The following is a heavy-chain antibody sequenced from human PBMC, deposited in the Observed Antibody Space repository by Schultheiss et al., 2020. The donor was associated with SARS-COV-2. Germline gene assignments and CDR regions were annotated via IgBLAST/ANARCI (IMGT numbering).Heavy chain of an antibody. CDR1: GFTFSSYS. CDR2: ISSSGSYI. D-gene: IGHD5-24*01. J-gene: IGHJ2*01. Sequence: GGSLRLSCAASGFTFSSYSMNWVRQAPGKGLEWVSSISSSGSYIYYADSVKGRFTISRDNAKNSLYLQMNSLRAEDTAVYYCARANNHGYNQAYAYWYFDLWGRGTLVTVSS. CDR3: ARANNHGYNQAYAYWYFDL. V-gene: IGHV3-21*01.